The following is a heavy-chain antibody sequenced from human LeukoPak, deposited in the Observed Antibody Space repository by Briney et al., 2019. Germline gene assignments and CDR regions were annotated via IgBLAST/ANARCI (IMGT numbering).Heavy chain of an antibody. J-gene: IGHJ3*02. CDR3: ARAHGATPKLMLFDI. Sequence: PSETLSLTCTVSGDSISSYYWSWIRQPPGKGLEWIGYIYYSGSTNHSPSLKSRVTISVDTSKNQFSLKLSSVTAADTAVYYCARAHGATPKLMLFDIWGQGTMVTVSS. V-gene: IGHV4-59*12. CDR2: IYYSGST. CDR1: GDSISSYY. D-gene: IGHD5-12*01.